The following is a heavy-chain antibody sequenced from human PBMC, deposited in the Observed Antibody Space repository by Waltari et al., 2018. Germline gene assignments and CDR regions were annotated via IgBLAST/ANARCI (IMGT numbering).Heavy chain of an antibody. V-gene: IGHV3-74*01. J-gene: IGHJ6*02. CDR2: INSDGSST. D-gene: IGHD3-10*01. Sequence: EVQLVESGGGLVQPGGSLRLSCAASGFTFSSYWMHWVRQAPGKGLGWVSRINSDGSSTSYADSVKGRFTISRDNAKNTLYLQMNSLRAEDTAVYYCARDFYYGEWWLRGGYYYGMDVWGQGTTVTVSS. CDR3: ARDFYYGEWWLRGGYYYGMDV. CDR1: GFTFSSYW.